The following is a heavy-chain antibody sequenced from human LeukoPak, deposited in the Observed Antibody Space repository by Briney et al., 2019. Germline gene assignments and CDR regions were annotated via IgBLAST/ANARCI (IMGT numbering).Heavy chain of an antibody. V-gene: IGHV3-23*01. Sequence: GGSLRLSCAASGFTFSSYAMSWVRQAPGKGLEWVSSIGGSGAGTYYADTVKGRFTISRDNSKNTLYLQMDRLRAEDTAIYFCARTSSNFDYWGQRTLVTVSS. CDR2: IGGSGAGT. CDR1: GFTFSSYA. J-gene: IGHJ4*02. CDR3: ARTSSNFDY. D-gene: IGHD6-6*01.